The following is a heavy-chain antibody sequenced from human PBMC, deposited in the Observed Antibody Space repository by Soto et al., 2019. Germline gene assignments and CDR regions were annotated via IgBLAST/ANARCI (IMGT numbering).Heavy chain of an antibody. V-gene: IGHV1-18*01. CDR1: GFTFSNYG. D-gene: IGHD2-8*01. Sequence: QGQLVQSGAEVKKPGASVKLSCKASGFTFSNYGLNWVRQAPGQGLEWMGWVSANNGHTNYAQNLQGRVSMTTDTSTSTAYMELRGLPFDDTAVYYCARDIESVTAKHFFYYYAMDVWGQGTTVTVSS. CDR2: VSANNGHT. CDR3: ARDIESVTAKHFFYYYAMDV. J-gene: IGHJ6*02.